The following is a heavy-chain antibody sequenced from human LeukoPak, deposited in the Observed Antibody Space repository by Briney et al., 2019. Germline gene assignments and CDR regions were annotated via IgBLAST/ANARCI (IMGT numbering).Heavy chain of an antibody. CDR3: ARDPDTILTGYNWFDP. CDR1: GGSFSDYY. D-gene: IGHD3-9*01. CDR2: INHSGST. V-gene: IGHV4-34*01. Sequence: SETLSLTCGVYGGSFSDYYWSWIRQPPGKGLEWIGEINHSGSTNYNPSLKSRVTMSVDTSKNQFSLKLSSVTAADTAVYYCARDPDTILTGYNWFDPWGQGTLVTVSS. J-gene: IGHJ5*02.